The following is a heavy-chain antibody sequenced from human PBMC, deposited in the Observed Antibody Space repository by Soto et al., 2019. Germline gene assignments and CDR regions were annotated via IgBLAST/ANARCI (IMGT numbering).Heavy chain of an antibody. J-gene: IGHJ4*02. D-gene: IGHD3-22*01. CDR2: TSLHGPT. CDR3: VRPTQGYDLSSGFWVFAY. Sequence: LSLTSVVSVASIVKNHWWSCVRQSPDRGLEWIGETSLHGPTTSTPSLNSRFTLSVDKSKSQLSLKLASVTAADTAVYYCVRPTQGYDLSSGFWVFAYWGQGPQDPVS. V-gene: IGHV4-4*02. CDR1: VASIVKNHW.